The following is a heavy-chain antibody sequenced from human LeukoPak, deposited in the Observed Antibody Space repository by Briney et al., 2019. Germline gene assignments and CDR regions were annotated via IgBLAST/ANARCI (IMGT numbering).Heavy chain of an antibody. CDR3: ARETKDIYSPSWGLYDTYYYIDA. CDR2: ISNNGGT. J-gene: IGHJ6*03. Sequence: SETLSLTCAVSPGSMDSGLYYWTWIRQPAGKGLEWIGRISNNGGTAYNPSLRSRVTITVDTSNNHLSLKLTSVTAAATAVYYCARETKDIYSPSWGLYDTYYYIDAWGKGTTVTVSS. V-gene: IGHV4-61*02. D-gene: IGHD5/OR15-5a*01. CDR1: PGSMDSGLYY.